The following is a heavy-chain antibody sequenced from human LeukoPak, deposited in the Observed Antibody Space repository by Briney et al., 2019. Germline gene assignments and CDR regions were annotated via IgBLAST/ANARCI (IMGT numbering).Heavy chain of an antibody. V-gene: IGHV3-13*04. D-gene: IGHD5-12*01. Sequence: HSGGSLRLSCAASGFTFSSYDMHWVRQATGKGLEWVSAIGTAGDTYYPGSVKGRFTISRENAKNSLYLQMSSLRAGDTAVYYCARGKSGNPFDYWGQGTLVTVSS. CDR1: GFTFSSYD. CDR2: IGTAGDT. J-gene: IGHJ4*02. CDR3: ARGKSGNPFDY.